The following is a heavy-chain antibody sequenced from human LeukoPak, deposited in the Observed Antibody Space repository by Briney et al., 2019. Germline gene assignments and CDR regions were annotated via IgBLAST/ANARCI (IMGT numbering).Heavy chain of an antibody. CDR2: FDPEDGEA. V-gene: IGHV1-24*01. CDR1: GYTFTGYY. CDR3: ATEDLNCSGGSCPGGY. Sequence: ASVKVSCKASGYTFTGYYMHWVRQAPGKGLEWMGGFDPEDGEAIYAQKFQGRVTMTEDTSTDTAYMELSSLRSEDTAVYYCATEDLNCSGGSCPGGYWGQGTLVTVSS. D-gene: IGHD2-15*01. J-gene: IGHJ4*02.